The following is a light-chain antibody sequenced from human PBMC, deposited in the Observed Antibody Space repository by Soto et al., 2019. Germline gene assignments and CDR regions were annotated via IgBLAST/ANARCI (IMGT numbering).Light chain of an antibody. V-gene: IGKV3-20*01. CDR2: AAS. Sequence: EIVLTQSPGTLSLSPGERATLSCRASEVLSSSYLVWYQQKPGQAPRLLIYAASRRAAGIPDRFSGSGSATEYTLTINTLEPEDFAVYYCQQQGTFGQGTKLEIK. CDR1: EVLSSSY. CDR3: QQQGT. J-gene: IGKJ2*01.